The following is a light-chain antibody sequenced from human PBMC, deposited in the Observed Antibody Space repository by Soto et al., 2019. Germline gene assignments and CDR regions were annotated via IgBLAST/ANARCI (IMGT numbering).Light chain of an antibody. CDR3: SSYAGSTAPYV. V-gene: IGLV2-8*01. J-gene: IGLJ1*01. Sequence: QSALTQPPSASGSPGQSVTISCTGTSSDVGGYNYVSWYQHHPGKAPKLMIYGVSKRPSGVPDRFSGSKSGNTASLTVSGLQADDEADYYCSSYAGSTAPYVFGTGTKVTVL. CDR2: GVS. CDR1: SSDVGGYNY.